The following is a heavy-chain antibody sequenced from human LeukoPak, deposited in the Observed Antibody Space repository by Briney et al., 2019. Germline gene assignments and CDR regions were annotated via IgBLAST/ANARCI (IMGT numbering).Heavy chain of an antibody. J-gene: IGHJ4*02. Sequence: ASVKVSCKASGYTFTSYYMHWVRQAPGQGLEWMGIINPSGGSTSYAQKFQGRVTMTRDTSTSTVYMELSSLRSEDTAMYYCARGRWDYTVTTLYYFDFWGQGTLVTVSS. V-gene: IGHV1-46*01. CDR1: GYTFTSYY. CDR3: ARGRWDYTVTTLYYFDF. CDR2: INPSGGST. D-gene: IGHD4-11*01.